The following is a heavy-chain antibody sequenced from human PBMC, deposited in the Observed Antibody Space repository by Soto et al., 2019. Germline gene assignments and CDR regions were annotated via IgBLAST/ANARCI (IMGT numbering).Heavy chain of an antibody. J-gene: IGHJ4*02. CDR2: VSGTGGSA. V-gene: IGHV3-23*01. D-gene: IGHD4-17*01. Sequence: PVGSLRLSCASSVCTFSSYAMTCVRHSPGKGLEWVSGVSGTGGSACYADSVKGRFTISRDKSTNTLYLHMNSLRAEDTAVYYCARGSAYSDYDLEYWGQGTLVTVSS. CDR1: VCTFSSYA. CDR3: ARGSAYSDYDLEY.